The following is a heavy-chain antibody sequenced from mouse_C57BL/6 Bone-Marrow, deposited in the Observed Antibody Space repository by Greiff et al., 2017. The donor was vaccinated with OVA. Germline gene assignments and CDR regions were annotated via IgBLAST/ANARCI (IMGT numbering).Heavy chain of an antibody. V-gene: IGHV1-80*01. CDR3: ARVCQLRPLDY. D-gene: IGHD3-2*02. CDR2: IYPGDGDT. CDR1: GYAFSSYW. J-gene: IGHJ4*01. Sequence: QVQLKQSGAELVKPGASVKISCKASGYAFSSYWMNWVKQRPGKGLEWIVQIYPGDGDTNYNGKFKGKATLTADKSSSTAYMQLSSLTSEDSAVYFCARVCQLRPLDYWGQGTSVTVSS.